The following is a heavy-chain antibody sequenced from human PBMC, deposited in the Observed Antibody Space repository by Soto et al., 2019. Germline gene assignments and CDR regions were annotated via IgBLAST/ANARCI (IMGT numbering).Heavy chain of an antibody. J-gene: IGHJ4*02. CDR3: ARSSGSYLDY. V-gene: IGHV4-61*01. CDR1: GGSVSSGSYY. D-gene: IGHD1-26*01. Sequence: QVQLQESGPGLVKPSETLSLTCTVSGGSVSSGSYYWSWIRQPPGKGLEWIGYMYDSGSTNYNPSLKSRFTISVDQSKKQFSLKLSSVTAADTAVYYCARSSGSYLDYWGQGTLVTVSS. CDR2: MYDSGST.